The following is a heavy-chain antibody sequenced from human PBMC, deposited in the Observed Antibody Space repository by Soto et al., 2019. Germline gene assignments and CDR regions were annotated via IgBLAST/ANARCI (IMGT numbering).Heavy chain of an antibody. D-gene: IGHD2-15*01. CDR2: ISGSGGST. CDR3: AKGSGGSRPYYFDY. V-gene: IGHV3-23*01. J-gene: IGHJ4*02. Sequence: EVQLLESGGGLVQPGGSLRLSCAASGFSFNNYAMSWVRQAPGEGLEWVSAISGSGGSTYYADSVKGRFTITKDNSKNTLYLQMNSLRPEDTAVYYCAKGSGGSRPYYFDYWGQGTLVTVSS. CDR1: GFSFNNYA.